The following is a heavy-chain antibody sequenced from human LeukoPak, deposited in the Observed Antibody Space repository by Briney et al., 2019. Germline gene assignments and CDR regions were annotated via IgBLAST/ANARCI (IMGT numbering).Heavy chain of an antibody. CDR3: AKLVGAKPFDS. CDR1: GFTFNSYA. V-gene: IGHV3-23*01. CDR2: ASGSSGST. J-gene: IGHJ4*02. Sequence: GSLRLSCAASGFTFNSYAMSWVRQAPGKGLEWVSTASGSSGSTYYADSVKGRFTISRDNSKNTLYLQMNSLRVEDTAVYYCAKLVGAKPFDSWGQGTLVTASS. D-gene: IGHD1-26*01.